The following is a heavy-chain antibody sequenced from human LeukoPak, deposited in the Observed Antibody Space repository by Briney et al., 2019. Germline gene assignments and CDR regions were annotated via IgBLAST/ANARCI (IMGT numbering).Heavy chain of an antibody. CDR1: GFTFSSYA. D-gene: IGHD6-19*01. CDR3: ARDGKQWLVLGYFDY. J-gene: IGHJ4*02. V-gene: IGHV3-30-3*01. CDR2: ISYDGSNK. Sequence: GRSLRLSCAASGFTFSSYAMHWVRQAPGKGLEWVAVISYDGSNKYYADSVKGRFTISRDNSKNTLYLQMNSLRAEDTAVYHCARDGKQWLVLGYFDYWGQGTLVTVSS.